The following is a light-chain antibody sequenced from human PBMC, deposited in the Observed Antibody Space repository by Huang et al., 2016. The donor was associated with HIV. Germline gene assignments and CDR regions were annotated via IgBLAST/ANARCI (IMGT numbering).Light chain of an antibody. V-gene: IGKV3-15*01. CDR2: GAS. CDR1: QYVSSN. CDR3: QQYNNWPRT. Sequence: ERVMTQSPDTLSVSPGERATLYCRASQYVSSNLAWYQQKPGQAPRLLGYGASTRVIDIPASFSGSGSGTEFTLTISSLQSEDSAVYYCQQYNNWPRTFGQGTKLEIK. J-gene: IGKJ2*01.